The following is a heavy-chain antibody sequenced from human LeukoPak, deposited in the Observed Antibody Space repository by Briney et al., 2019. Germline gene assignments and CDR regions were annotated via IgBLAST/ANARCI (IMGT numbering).Heavy chain of an antibody. D-gene: IGHD2-15*01. V-gene: IGHV3-74*01. CDR2: INGDGSST. Sequence: PGGSLILSCAASGFTFSSYWMHWVRPAPGKGLVWVSRINGDGSSTSYADSVKGRFTISRDNAKNTLYLQMNSLRAEDTAVYYCARDRGGSYLYWGQGTLVIVSS. CDR1: GFTFSSYW. CDR3: ARDRGGSYLY. J-gene: IGHJ4*02.